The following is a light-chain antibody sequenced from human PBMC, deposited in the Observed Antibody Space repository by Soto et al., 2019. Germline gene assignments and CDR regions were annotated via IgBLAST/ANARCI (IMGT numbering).Light chain of an antibody. CDR1: QSIRYY. V-gene: IGKV1-5*01. Sequence: DIQLTQSPPTLSASVGDRVTITCRASQSIRYYLAWYQQMPGKAPKLLIYGASSLPSGVPSRFSGSGSVTEFTLTISSLQPDDFATYFCQHPNVYSHTFGQGTKVEI. CDR2: GAS. CDR3: QHPNVYSHT. J-gene: IGKJ1*01.